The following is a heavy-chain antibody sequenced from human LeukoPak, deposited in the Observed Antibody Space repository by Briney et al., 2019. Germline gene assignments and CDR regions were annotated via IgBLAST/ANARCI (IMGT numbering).Heavy chain of an antibody. Sequence: SETLSLTCTVSGGSVSSGSYYWSRIRQPPGKGLEWIGYIYYSGSTNYNPSLKSRVTISVDTSKNQFSLKLSSVTAADTAVYYCARDEITMVRPGGYFDLWGRGTLVTVSS. D-gene: IGHD3-10*01. J-gene: IGHJ2*01. CDR1: GGSVSSGSYY. V-gene: IGHV4-61*01. CDR3: ARDEITMVRPGGYFDL. CDR2: IYYSGST.